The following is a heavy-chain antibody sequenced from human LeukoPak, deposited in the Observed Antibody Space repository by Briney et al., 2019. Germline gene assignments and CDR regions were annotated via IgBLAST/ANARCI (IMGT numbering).Heavy chain of an antibody. CDR2: INHSGST. D-gene: IGHD6-25*01. J-gene: IGHJ4*02. CDR1: GGSFSGYY. CDR3: ARRTAGRKTPFDY. Sequence: SETLSLTCAVYGGSFSGYYWSWIRQPPGKGLEWIGEINHSGSTNYNPSPKSRFTISGDTSKNQFSLKLSSVTAADTAVYYCARRTAGRKTPFDYWGQGTLVTVSS. V-gene: IGHV4-34*01.